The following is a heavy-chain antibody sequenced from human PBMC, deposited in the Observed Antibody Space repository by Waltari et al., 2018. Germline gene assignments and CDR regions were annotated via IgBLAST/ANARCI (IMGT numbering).Heavy chain of an antibody. CDR3: ARYRVTYYDILTGYYTFDY. V-gene: IGHV1-69*05. CDR2: IIPIFGTA. CDR1: GGTFSSYA. J-gene: IGHJ4*02. D-gene: IGHD3-9*01. Sequence: QVQLVQSGAEVKKPGSSVKVSCKASGGTFSSYAISWVRQAPGQGLEWMGGIIPIFGTANYAQKFQGRVTITTDESTSTAYMELSSLRSEDTAVYYCARYRVTYYDILTGYYTFDYWGQGTLVTVSS.